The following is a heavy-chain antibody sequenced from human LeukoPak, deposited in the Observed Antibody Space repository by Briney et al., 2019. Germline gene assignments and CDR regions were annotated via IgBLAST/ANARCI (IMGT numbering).Heavy chain of an antibody. J-gene: IGHJ4*02. V-gene: IGHV3-7*01. Sequence: GESLRLSCAASGFTFSTYWMDWVRQAPGKGLEWVANIKYDESEKYYVDSVKGRFTISRDNAKNSLFLQMNSLRAEDTAVYYCARDLAGVLDYWGRGTLVTVSS. CDR3: ARDLAGVLDY. CDR2: IKYDESEK. CDR1: GFTFSTYW. D-gene: IGHD2-8*01.